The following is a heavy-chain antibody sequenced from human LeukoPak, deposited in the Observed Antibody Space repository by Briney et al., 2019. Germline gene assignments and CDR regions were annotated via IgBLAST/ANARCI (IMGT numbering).Heavy chain of an antibody. V-gene: IGHV1-2*02. CDR2: INPNSGGT. CDR1: GYTFTNYY. CDR3: ARDFPGDYYDSSGYPFDP. J-gene: IGHJ5*02. D-gene: IGHD3-22*01. Sequence: ASVKVSCKASGYTFTNYYIHWVRQAPGQGLEWMGWINPNSGGTNYAQKFQGRVTMTRDTSISTAYMELSRLRSDDTAVYYCARDFPGDYYDSSGYPFDPWGQGTLVTVSS.